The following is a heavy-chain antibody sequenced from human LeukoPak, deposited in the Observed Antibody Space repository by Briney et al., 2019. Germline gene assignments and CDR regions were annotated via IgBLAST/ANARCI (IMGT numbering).Heavy chain of an antibody. D-gene: IGHD2-2*01. J-gene: IGHJ4*02. CDR3: ARGGPREYCSSTSCLFDF. CDR1: GFTFSSYA. Sequence: GGSLRLSCAASGFTFSSYAMHWVRQAPGKGLEWVAVISYDGSNKYYADSVKGRFTISRDNSKNTLYLQMNSLRADDTAVYYCARGGPREYCSSTSCLFDFWGQGTLVTVSS. CDR2: ISYDGSNK. V-gene: IGHV3-30*04.